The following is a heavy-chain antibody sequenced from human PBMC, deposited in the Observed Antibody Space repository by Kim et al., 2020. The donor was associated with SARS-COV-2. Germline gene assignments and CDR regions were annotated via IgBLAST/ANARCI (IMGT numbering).Heavy chain of an antibody. Sequence: SETLSLTCTVSGGSISSSSYYWGWIRQPPGKGLEWIGSIYYSGSTYYNPSLKSRVTISVDTSKNQFSLKLSSVTAADTAVYYCASNCYDKDYYYGMDVWGQGTTVTVSS. CDR2: IYYSGST. V-gene: IGHV4-39*01. CDR1: GGSISSSSYY. J-gene: IGHJ6*02. D-gene: IGHD3-22*01. CDR3: ASNCYDKDYYYGMDV.